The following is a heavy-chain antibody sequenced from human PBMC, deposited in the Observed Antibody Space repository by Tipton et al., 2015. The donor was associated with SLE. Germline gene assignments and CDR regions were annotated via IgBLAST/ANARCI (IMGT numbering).Heavy chain of an antibody. CDR1: GGTFSSYT. Sequence: QSGAEVKKPGSSVKVSCKASGGTFSSYTISWVRQAPGQGLEWMGRIIPILGIANYAQKFQGRVTITADKSTSTAYMELSSLRSEDTAVYYCAIPLYSSGWTGLAEYFQHWGQGTLVTVSS. D-gene: IGHD6-19*01. J-gene: IGHJ1*01. CDR2: IIPILGIA. CDR3: AIPLYSSGWTGLAEYFQH. V-gene: IGHV1-69*02.